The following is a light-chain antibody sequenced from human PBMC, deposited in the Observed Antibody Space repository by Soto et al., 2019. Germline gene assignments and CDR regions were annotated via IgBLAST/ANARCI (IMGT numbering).Light chain of an antibody. Sequence: QSALTQPASVSGSPGQSITISCTGTSSDVGGYNYVSWYQQHPGKAPKLMIYEVSNRPSGVSNRFSGSKSGNTASLTITGLRSEDEAHYYCAVWDNSMTAWVFGGGTKVTVL. CDR2: EVS. CDR3: AVWDNSMTAWV. J-gene: IGLJ3*02. CDR1: SSDVGGYNY. V-gene: IGLV2-14*01.